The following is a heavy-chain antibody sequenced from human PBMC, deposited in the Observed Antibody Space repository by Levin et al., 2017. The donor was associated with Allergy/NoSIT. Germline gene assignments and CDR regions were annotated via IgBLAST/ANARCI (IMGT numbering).Heavy chain of an antibody. V-gene: IGHV1-69*13. Sequence: GASVKVSCKASGGTFSSYAISWVRQAPGQGLEWMGGIIPIFGTANYAQKFQGRVTITADESTSTAYMELSSLRSEDTAVYYCASPRGGATHPRPYYYGMDVWGQGTTVTVSS. CDR1: GGTFSSYA. J-gene: IGHJ6*02. D-gene: IGHD3-10*01. CDR3: ASPRGGATHPRPYYYGMDV. CDR2: IIPIFGTA.